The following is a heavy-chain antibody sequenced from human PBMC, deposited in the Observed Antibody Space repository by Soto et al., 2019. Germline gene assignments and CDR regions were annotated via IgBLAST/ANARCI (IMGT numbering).Heavy chain of an antibody. CDR3: ARHRVVATIIRGFGYYYYGMDV. D-gene: IGHD5-12*01. V-gene: IGHV5-51*01. CDR2: IYPGDSDT. J-gene: IGHJ6*02. Sequence: PGESLKISCKGSGYSFTSYWIGWVRQMPGKGLEWMGIIYPGDSDTRYSPSFQGQVTISADKSISTAYLQWSSLKASDTAMYYCARHRVVATIIRGFGYYYYGMDVWGQGTTVTVSS. CDR1: GYSFTSYW.